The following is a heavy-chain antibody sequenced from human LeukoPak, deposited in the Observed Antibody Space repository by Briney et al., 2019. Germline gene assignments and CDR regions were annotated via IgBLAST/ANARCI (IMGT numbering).Heavy chain of an antibody. Sequence: PSETLSPTCTVSDGSISGYNWSWIPQPPGKGLEWSGYIYYSGSTNYTPSLKSRVTISVDTTKNQFSLNLSSVTAAETAVYYCAAFRQWLVILDYWGEGDLVTVSS. D-gene: IGHD6-19*01. CDR1: DGSISGYN. V-gene: IGHV4-59*08. CDR2: IYYSGST. J-gene: IGHJ4*02. CDR3: AAFRQWLVILDY.